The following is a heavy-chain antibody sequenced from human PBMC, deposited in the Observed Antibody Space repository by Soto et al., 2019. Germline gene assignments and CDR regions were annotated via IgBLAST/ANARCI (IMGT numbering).Heavy chain of an antibody. J-gene: IGHJ3*02. CDR1: GGSISSSSYY. D-gene: IGHD4-17*01. CDR3: ARHNGSGSDYGDSDDAFDI. Sequence: SETLSLTCTVSGGSISSSSYYWGWIRQPPGKGLEWIGSIYYSGSTYYNPSLKSRVTISVDTSKNQFSLKLSSVTAADTAAYYCARHNGSGSDYGDSDDAFDIWGQGTMVTVSS. CDR2: IYYSGST. V-gene: IGHV4-39*01.